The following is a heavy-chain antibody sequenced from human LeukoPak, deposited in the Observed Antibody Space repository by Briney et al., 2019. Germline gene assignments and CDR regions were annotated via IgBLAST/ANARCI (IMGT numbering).Heavy chain of an antibody. CDR2: ISWSSGSI. D-gene: IGHD6-19*01. CDR3: AKASSGWYYFDY. Sequence: PGGSLRLSCAASGFTFDDYAMHWVRQAPGKGLEWVSGISWSSGSIGYADSAKGRFTISRDNAKNSLYLQMNSLRAEDTALYYCAKASSGWYYFDYWGQGTLVTVSS. V-gene: IGHV3-9*01. CDR1: GFTFDDYA. J-gene: IGHJ4*02.